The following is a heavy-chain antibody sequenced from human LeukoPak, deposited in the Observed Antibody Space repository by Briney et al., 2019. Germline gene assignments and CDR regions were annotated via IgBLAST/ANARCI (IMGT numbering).Heavy chain of an antibody. CDR2: ISSSSSYI. CDR3: AKVYTNTWYYFGH. Sequence: GGSLRLSCAASGFTFSSYSMNWVRQAPGKGLEWVSSISSSSSYIYYADSVKGRFTISRNNAKNSLYLQMNSLRAEDTALYYCAKVYTNTWYYFGHWGQGTLVTVSS. CDR1: GFTFSSYS. J-gene: IGHJ4*02. V-gene: IGHV3-21*04. D-gene: IGHD2-2*02.